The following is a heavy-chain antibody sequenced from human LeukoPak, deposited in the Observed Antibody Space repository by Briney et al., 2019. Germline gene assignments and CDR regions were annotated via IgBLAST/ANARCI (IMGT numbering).Heavy chain of an antibody. CDR1: GYTFTSYG. V-gene: IGHV1-18*01. D-gene: IGHD3-22*01. J-gene: IGHJ4*02. CDR3: AREVDYYDSSGYYQEYYFDY. CDR2: ISAYNGNT. Sequence: ASVKVSCKASGYTFTSYGISWVRQAPGQGLEWMGWISAYNGNTNYAQKLQGRVTMTKDTSTSTAYMELRSLRSDDTAVYYCAREVDYYDSSGYYQEYYFDYWGQGTLVTVSS.